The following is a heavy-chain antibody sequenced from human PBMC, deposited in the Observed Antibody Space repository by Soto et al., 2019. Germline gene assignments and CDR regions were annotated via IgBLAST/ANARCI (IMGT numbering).Heavy chain of an antibody. J-gene: IGHJ6*02. Sequence: PSETLSLTCTVSGGSISSGGYYWSWIRQHPGKGLEWIGYIYYSGSTNYNPSLKSRVTISVDTSKNQFYLKLSSVTAADTAVYYCARTLTGRYYYGMDVWGQGTTVTVSS. CDR1: GGSISSGGYY. CDR2: IYYSGST. V-gene: IGHV4-61*08. D-gene: IGHD3-9*01. CDR3: ARTLTGRYYYGMDV.